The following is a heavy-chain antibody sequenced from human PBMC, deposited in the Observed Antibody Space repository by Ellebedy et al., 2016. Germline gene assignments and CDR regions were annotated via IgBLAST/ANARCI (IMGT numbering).Heavy chain of an antibody. V-gene: IGHV3-21*01. CDR1: GFTFSTYS. D-gene: IGHD6-19*01. J-gene: IGHJ3*01. CDR3: ARGRANSGSTDAFDF. Sequence: GGSLRLXXVASGFTFSTYSTHWVRQAPGKGLEWISSISTSSIYKYYADSLKGRFTISRDNARKSLYLEMNSLRAEDTAVYYCARGRANSGSTDAFDFWGQGTMVNVSS. CDR2: ISTSSIYK.